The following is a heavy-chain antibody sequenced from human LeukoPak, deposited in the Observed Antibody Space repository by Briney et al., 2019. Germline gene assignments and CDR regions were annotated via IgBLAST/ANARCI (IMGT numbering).Heavy chain of an antibody. CDR1: GGSISGSSYF. Sequence: SETLSLTCTVSGGSISGSSYFWGWIRQSPAKGLEWIGSISYSGITHYNPSLKSRVTMSVDTSRNQVSLNLDSVTAADTAVYYCARDSYFSTTRCHPDYWGQGILVTVSS. CDR2: ISYSGIT. D-gene: IGHD2-2*01. V-gene: IGHV4-39*07. J-gene: IGHJ4*02. CDR3: ARDSYFSTTRCHPDY.